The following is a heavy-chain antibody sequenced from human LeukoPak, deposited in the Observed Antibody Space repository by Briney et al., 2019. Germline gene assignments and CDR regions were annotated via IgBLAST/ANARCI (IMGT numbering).Heavy chain of an antibody. J-gene: IGHJ6*04. CDR2: IYHSGST. CDR1: GGSISSSNW. Sequence: SETLSLTCAVSGGSISSSNWWSRVRPPPGKGLEWIGEIYHSGSTNYNPSLKSRVTISVDKSKNQFSLKLSSVTAADTAVYYCARGGVAGTYYYYYYGMDVWGKGTTVTVSS. D-gene: IGHD6-19*01. V-gene: IGHV4-4*02. CDR3: ARGGVAGTYYYYYYGMDV.